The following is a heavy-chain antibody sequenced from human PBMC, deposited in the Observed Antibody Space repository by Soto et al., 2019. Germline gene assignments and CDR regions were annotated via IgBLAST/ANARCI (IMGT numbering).Heavy chain of an antibody. CDR2: INHSGST. D-gene: IGHD2-8*02. CDR3: ARDKITGLFAY. CDR1: ARSFCVFY. V-gene: IGHV4-34*01. J-gene: IGHJ4*02. Sequence: SQPLSPTCSLYARSFCVFYWTCIRQPPGTGLEWIGEINHSGSTNYNPSLKSRVTISVDTSKNQFSLKLTSVTAADTAVYNCARDKITGLFAYWGQGTLVTVS.